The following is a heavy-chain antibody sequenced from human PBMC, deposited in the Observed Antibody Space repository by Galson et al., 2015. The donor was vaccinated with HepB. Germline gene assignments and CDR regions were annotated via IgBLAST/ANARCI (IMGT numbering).Heavy chain of an antibody. J-gene: IGHJ1*01. CDR1: GFTFITYA. CDR2: VLFDGSNG. CDR3: VRGGPGYFDYLSPFTY. D-gene: IGHD3-9*01. Sequence: SLRLSCAASGFTFITYAMHWVRQTPGKGLEWVAVVLFDGSNGYYVDSVKGRFTISRDNSKNTLYLQMNNLNDEDTAVYYCVRGGPGYFDYLSPFTYWGRRTLVTVSS. V-gene: IGHV3-30-3*01.